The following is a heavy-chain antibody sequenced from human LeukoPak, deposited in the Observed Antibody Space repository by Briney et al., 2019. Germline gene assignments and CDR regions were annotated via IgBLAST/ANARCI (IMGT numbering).Heavy chain of an antibody. V-gene: IGHV3-23*01. CDR3: AKRPPYSDTWFVMDV. J-gene: IGHJ6*02. D-gene: IGHD1-26*01. Sequence: GGSLRLSCAASGFTFSTYAMSWVRQAPGKGLEWVSTISGGGGTADYADSVKGRFTIFRDNSKNTMFLQMNSLRAEDTAVYYCAKRPPYSDTWFVMDVWGQGTTVTVSS. CDR2: ISGGGGTA. CDR1: GFTFSTYA.